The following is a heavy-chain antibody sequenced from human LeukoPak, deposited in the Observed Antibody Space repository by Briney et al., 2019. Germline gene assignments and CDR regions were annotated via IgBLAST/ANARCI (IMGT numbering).Heavy chain of an antibody. V-gene: IGHV3-30-3*01. CDR2: ISYDGSNK. Sequence: GGSLRLSCAASGFTFSSYAMHWVRQAPGKGLEWVAVISYDGSNKYYADSMKGRFTISRDNSKNTLYLQMNSLRAEDTAVYYCARDGRYCSSTSCFLDYWGQGTLVTVSS. CDR3: ARDGRYCSSTSCFLDY. CDR1: GFTFSSYA. J-gene: IGHJ4*02. D-gene: IGHD2-2*01.